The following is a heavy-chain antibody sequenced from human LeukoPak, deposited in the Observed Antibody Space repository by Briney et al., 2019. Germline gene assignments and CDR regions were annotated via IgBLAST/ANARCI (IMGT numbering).Heavy chain of an antibody. Sequence: VASVTVSCKASGGAFSSYAISWVRQAPGQGLEWMGGIIPIFGTANYAQKFQGRVTITADKSTSTAYMELSSLRSEDTAVYYCAITVSSSSWYVYWGQGTLVTVSS. J-gene: IGHJ4*02. CDR2: IIPIFGTA. CDR1: GGAFSSYA. D-gene: IGHD6-13*01. V-gene: IGHV1-69*06. CDR3: AITVSSSSWYVY.